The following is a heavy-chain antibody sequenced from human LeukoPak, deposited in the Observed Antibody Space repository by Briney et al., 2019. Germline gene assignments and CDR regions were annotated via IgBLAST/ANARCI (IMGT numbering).Heavy chain of an antibody. V-gene: IGHV4-59*01. Sequence: KASETLSLTCTVSGGSISSYYWSWIRQPPGKGLEWIGYIYYSGSTNYNPSLKSRVTISVDTSKNQFSLKLSSVTAADTAVYYCARGASSSSGGYYYYYMDVWGKGTTVTVSS. J-gene: IGHJ6*03. D-gene: IGHD6-6*01. CDR2: IYYSGST. CDR1: GGSISSYY. CDR3: ARGASSSSGGYYYYYMDV.